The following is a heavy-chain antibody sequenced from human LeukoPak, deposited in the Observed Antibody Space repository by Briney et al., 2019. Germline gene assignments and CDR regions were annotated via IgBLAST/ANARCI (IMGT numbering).Heavy chain of an antibody. CDR2: ISSSSSYI. V-gene: IGHV3-21*01. CDR1: GVSFSSYS. CDR3: ARDLSSVTTSYYYYGMDV. J-gene: IGHJ6*02. Sequence: PGGSLRLSCAVSGVSFSSYSMNWVRQAPGKGLEWVSSISSSSSYIYYADSVKGRFTISRDNAKNSLYLQMNSLRAEDTAVYYCARDLSSVTTSYYYYGMDVWGQGTTVTVSS. D-gene: IGHD4-11*01.